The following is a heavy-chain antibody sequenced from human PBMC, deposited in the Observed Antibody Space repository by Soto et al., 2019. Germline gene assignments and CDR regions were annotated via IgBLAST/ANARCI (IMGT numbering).Heavy chain of an antibody. D-gene: IGHD1-20*01. Sequence: SETLSLTCTVSGGSISSYYWSWVRQPPGKGLEWIGEIYHSGSTNYNPSLKSRVTISVDTSKNQFSLKLSSVTAADTAVYYCARPSPYNWNIDYWGQGTLVTVSS. V-gene: IGHV4-59*12. J-gene: IGHJ4*02. CDR3: ARPSPYNWNIDY. CDR2: IYHSGST. CDR1: GGSISSYY.